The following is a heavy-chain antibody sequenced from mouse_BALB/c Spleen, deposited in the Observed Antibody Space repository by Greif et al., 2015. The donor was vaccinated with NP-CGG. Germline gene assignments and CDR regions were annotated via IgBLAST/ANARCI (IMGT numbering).Heavy chain of an antibody. CDR3: ARHGNYAMDY. D-gene: IGHD1-1*02. CDR2: ISNGGGST. CDR1: GFTFSSYT. J-gene: IGHJ4*01. V-gene: IGHV5-12-2*01. Sequence: VQLKDSGGGLVQPGGSLKLSCAASGFTFSSYTMSWVRQTPEKRLEWVAYISNGGGSTYYPDTVKGRFTISRDNAKNTLYLQMSSLKSGDTAMYYCARHGNYAMDYWGQGTSVTVSS.